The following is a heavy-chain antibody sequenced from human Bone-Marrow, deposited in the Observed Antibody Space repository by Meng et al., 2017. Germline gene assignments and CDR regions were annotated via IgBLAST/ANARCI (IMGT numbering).Heavy chain of an antibody. D-gene: IGHD1-26*01. Sequence: SGAKVKQPWALGRVPCKASGYTFTRYDLHWVRQAPGQGLEWMGRINPNSGGTNYAQKFQGRVTMTRDTSISTAYMELSRLRSDDTAVYYCARVRWELPDYWGQGTLVTVSS. CDR1: GYTFTRYD. J-gene: IGHJ4*02. CDR3: ARVRWELPDY. CDR2: INPNSGGT. V-gene: IGHV1-2*06.